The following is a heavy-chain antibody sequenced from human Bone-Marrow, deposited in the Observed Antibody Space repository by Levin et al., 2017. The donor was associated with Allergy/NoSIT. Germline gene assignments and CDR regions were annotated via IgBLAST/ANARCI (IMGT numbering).Heavy chain of an antibody. CDR1: GYSISSGYY. J-gene: IGHJ6*02. D-gene: IGHD5-12*01. CDR2: IYHSGST. CDR3: ARNRVGEAGYDSRHYYYYGMDV. V-gene: IGHV4-38-2*01. Sequence: SETLSLTCAVSGYSISSGYYWGWIRQPPGKGLEWIGSIYHSGSTYYNPSLKSRVTISVDTSKNQFSLKLSSVTAADTAVYYCARNRVGEAGYDSRHYYYYGMDVWGQGTTVTVSS.